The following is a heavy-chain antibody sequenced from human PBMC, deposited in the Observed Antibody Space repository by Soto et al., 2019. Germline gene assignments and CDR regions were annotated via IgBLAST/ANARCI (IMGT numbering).Heavy chain of an antibody. D-gene: IGHD2-2*01. CDR3: AIVVVPAAMPVDY. CDR1: GGSISSSSYY. Sequence: QLQLQESGPGLVKPSETLSLTCTVSGGSISSSSYYWGWIRQPPGKGLEWIGSIYYSGSTYYNPSLKSRVTISVDTSKNHFSLKMSSVTAADTAVYYCAIVVVPAAMPVDYWGQGTLVTVSS. CDR2: IYYSGST. J-gene: IGHJ4*02. V-gene: IGHV4-39*01.